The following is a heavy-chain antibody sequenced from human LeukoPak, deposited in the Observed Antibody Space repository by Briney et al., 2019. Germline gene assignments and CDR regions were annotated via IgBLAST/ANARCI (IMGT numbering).Heavy chain of an antibody. Sequence: SVKVSCKASGGTFSSYAIRGVRQAPGQGLEWMGGIIPIFGTANYAQKFQGRVTITTDESTSTAYMELSSLRSEDTAVYYCAREAVNKYQLLYFDYWGQGTLVTVSS. V-gene: IGHV1-69*05. D-gene: IGHD2-2*01. J-gene: IGHJ4*02. CDR1: GGTFSSYA. CDR3: AREAVNKYQLLYFDY. CDR2: IIPIFGTA.